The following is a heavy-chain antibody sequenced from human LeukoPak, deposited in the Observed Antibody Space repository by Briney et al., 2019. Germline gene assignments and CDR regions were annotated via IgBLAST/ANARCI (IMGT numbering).Heavy chain of an antibody. D-gene: IGHD3-22*01. CDR1: GGSISSYY. J-gene: IGHJ5*02. CDR2: VYTSGST. Sequence: KPSETLSLTCTVSGGSISSYYWSWIRQPAGKGLEWIGRVYTSGSTNYNPSLKSRVTMSVDTSRNQFSLKLSSVTAADTAVYYCARDANYYDSSGLNWFDPWGQGTLVTVSS. CDR3: ARDANYYDSSGLNWFDP. V-gene: IGHV4-4*07.